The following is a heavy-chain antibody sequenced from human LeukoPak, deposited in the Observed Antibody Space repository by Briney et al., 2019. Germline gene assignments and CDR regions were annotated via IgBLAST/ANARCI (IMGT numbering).Heavy chain of an antibody. D-gene: IGHD3-9*01. V-gene: IGHV3-23*01. Sequence: PGGSLRLSCAASGFTFSTYAMSWVRQAPGKGLEWVSAISGSFIGTYYADSVKGRFTISRDTSKNTLYLQMNSLRAEDTAVYYCARTYYDILTGYNPYFDYWGQGILVTVSS. CDR2: ISGSFIGT. CDR3: ARTYYDILTGYNPYFDY. CDR1: GFTFSTYA. J-gene: IGHJ4*02.